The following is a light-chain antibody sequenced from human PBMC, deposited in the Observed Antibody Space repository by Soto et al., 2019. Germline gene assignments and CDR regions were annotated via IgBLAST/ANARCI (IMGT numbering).Light chain of an antibody. CDR2: DAS. J-gene: IGKJ2*01. V-gene: IGKV1-5*01. CDR3: QKYDSSSPT. CDR1: QNISGW. Sequence: DIQMTQSPSTLSASVGDGVTITFRASQNISGWLAWYQQRPGKAPKILMYDASSLETGVPSRFSGSESGTECTLAVRSLQPDDSATYYCQKYDSSSPTFGKGNKLESK.